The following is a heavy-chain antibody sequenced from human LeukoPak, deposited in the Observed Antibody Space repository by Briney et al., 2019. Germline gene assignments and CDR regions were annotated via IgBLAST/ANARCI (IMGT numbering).Heavy chain of an antibody. V-gene: IGHV4-34*01. Sequence: SETLSLTCAVYGGSFSGYYWSWIRQPPGKGLEWIGEINHSGSTNYNPSLKSRVTISVDTSKNQFSLKLSSVTAADTAVYYCARVKAGYSSSWGGFDYWGQGTLVTVSS. D-gene: IGHD6-13*01. J-gene: IGHJ4*02. CDR1: GGSFSGYY. CDR3: ARVKAGYSSSWGGFDY. CDR2: INHSGST.